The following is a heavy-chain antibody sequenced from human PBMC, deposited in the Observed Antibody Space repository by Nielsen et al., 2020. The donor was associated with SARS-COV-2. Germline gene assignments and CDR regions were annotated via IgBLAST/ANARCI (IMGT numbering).Heavy chain of an antibody. CDR2: ISWNSGSI. V-gene: IGHV3-9*01. CDR1: GFTFDDYA. D-gene: IGHD5-12*01. CDR3: AKDKIVATIQGCDY. J-gene: IGHJ4*02. Sequence: GGSLRLSCAASGFTFDDYAMHWVRQAPGKGLEWVSGISWNSGSIGYADSVKGRFTISRDNAKNSLYLQMNSLRAEDTALYYCAKDKIVATIQGCDYWGQGTLVTVSS.